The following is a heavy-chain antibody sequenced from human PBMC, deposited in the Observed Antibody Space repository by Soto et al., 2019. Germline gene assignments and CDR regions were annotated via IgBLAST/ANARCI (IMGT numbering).Heavy chain of an antibody. CDR1: GLTFSNYA. CDR2: ISDSGGRT. J-gene: IGHJ4*02. D-gene: IGHD3-10*01. V-gene: IGHV3-23*01. CDR3: AKAIGRPSIYYFDH. Sequence: GGSLRLSCAASGLTFSNYAMNWVRQAPGKGLEWVSGISDSGGRTYYADSVKGRFTISRDISKNTLYLQMNSLRAEDTAVYYCAKAIGRPSIYYFDHWGQGTLVTVSS.